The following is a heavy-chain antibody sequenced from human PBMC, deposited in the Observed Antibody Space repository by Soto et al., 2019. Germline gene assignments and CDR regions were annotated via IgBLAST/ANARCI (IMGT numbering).Heavy chain of an antibody. D-gene: IGHD4-17*01. CDR2: ISGNGGNT. CDR1: GFTFSTYA. J-gene: IGHJ4*02. V-gene: IGHV3-23*01. Sequence: EVQLLESGGGLVQPGGSLRLSCAASGFTFSTYAMSWVRQTPGKGLEWVSSISGNGGNTYYADSVKGRFTFSRDNSKNTLFLQMNSLRAEDTAVYYCAKGGPVTTLAFDYWGQGTLVTVSS. CDR3: AKGGPVTTLAFDY.